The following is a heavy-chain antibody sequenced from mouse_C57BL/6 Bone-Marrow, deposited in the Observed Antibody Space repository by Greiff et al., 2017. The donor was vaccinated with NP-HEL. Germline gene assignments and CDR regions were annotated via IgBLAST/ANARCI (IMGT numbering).Heavy chain of an antibody. Sequence: EVMLVESGGGLVQPGGSLSLSCAASGFTFTDYYMSWVRQPPGKALEWLGFIRNKANGYTTVYSASVKGRFTISRDTSQSILYLQVKALRAEDSATYYGARVPPHDYDGRYYFGDWGQGTTLTVAS. CDR3: ARVPPHDYDGRYYFGD. CDR2: IRNKANGYTT. J-gene: IGHJ2*01. CDR1: GFTFTDYY. V-gene: IGHV7-3*01. D-gene: IGHD2-4*01.